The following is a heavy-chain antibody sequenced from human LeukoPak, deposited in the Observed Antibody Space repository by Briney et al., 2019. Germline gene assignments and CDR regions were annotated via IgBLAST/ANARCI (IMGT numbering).Heavy chain of an antibody. J-gene: IGHJ4*02. V-gene: IGHV3-53*01. CDR3: ASGVYDSSGYLPD. Sequence: GGSLRLSCAASGFTVSSNYMSWVRPAPGKGLEWVSVIYSGGSTYYADSVKGRFTTSRDNSKNTLYLQMNSLRAEDTAVYYCASGVYDSSGYLPDWGQGTLVTVSS. CDR2: IYSGGST. CDR1: GFTVSSNY. D-gene: IGHD3-22*01.